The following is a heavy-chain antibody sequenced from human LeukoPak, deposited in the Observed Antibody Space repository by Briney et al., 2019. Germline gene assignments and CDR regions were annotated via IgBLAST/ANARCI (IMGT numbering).Heavy chain of an antibody. CDR3: ATGVGAGFDY. J-gene: IGHJ4*02. CDR1: GYTLTELS. Sequence: ASVKVSCKVSGYTLTELSLHWVRQPPGKGLEWMGGFDPEDGETIYAQKFQGRVTMTEDTSTDTAYMELSSMRSEDTAVYYCATGVGAGFDYWGQGTLVTVSS. D-gene: IGHD1-26*01. CDR2: FDPEDGET. V-gene: IGHV1-24*01.